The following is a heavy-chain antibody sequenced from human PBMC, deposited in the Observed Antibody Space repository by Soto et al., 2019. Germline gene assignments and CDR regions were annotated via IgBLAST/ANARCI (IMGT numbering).Heavy chain of an antibody. CDR1: GFSLSARGVG. D-gene: IGHD3-16*01. CDR3: AHSPWGAAPDY. V-gene: IGHV2-5*01. J-gene: IGHJ4*02. CDR2: IYWNDDK. Sequence: QITLKESGPTLVKPTQTLTLTCTFSGFSLSARGVGVGWIRQPQGKALEWLALIYWNDDKRYSPSLQSRLTITKDASKNQVVFSMTNVDPADTATYYCAHSPWGAAPDYWGQGTLVTVSS.